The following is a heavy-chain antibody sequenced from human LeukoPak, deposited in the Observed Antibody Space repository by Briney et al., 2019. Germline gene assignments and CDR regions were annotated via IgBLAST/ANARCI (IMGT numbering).Heavy chain of an antibody. J-gene: IGHJ6*03. CDR3: ASRFLSGLLHYYYYMDV. CDR1: GGTFSSYA. Sequence: SVKVSCKASGGTFSSYAISWVRQAPGQGLEWMGGIIPIFGTANYAQKFQGRVTITADKSTSTAYMELSSLRSEDTAVYYCASRFLSGLLHYYYYMDVWGKGTTVTVSS. CDR2: IIPIFGTA. V-gene: IGHV1-69*06. D-gene: IGHD4/OR15-4a*01.